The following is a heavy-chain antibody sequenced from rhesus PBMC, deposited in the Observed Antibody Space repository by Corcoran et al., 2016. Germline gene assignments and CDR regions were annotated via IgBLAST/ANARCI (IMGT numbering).Heavy chain of an antibody. V-gene: IGHV1S2*01. Sequence: QVHLVQSGAEVKKPGSSVKVSCKPSGYTFTDSSPHWVRQAPRQGLEWRGWINPYNGNTKYAQKFQGRVTMTRDTSTSTAYMELSSLRSEDTAVYYCAREEYFEFWGQGALVTVSS. J-gene: IGHJ1*01. CDR2: INPYNGNT. CDR1: GYTFTDSS. CDR3: AREEYFEF.